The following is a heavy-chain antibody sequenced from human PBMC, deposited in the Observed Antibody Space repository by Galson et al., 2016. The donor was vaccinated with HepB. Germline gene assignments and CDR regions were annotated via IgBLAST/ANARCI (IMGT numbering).Heavy chain of an antibody. Sequence: SLRLSCAASGFTFTTYAMNWVRQAPGKGLEWVSAISDSGDNTYYVDSVKGRFTISRDNSKNTLYLQMNSLRAEDTAVYYCAKEHSGYFDDWGQGTLVTVSS. J-gene: IGHJ4*02. CDR2: ISDSGDNT. CDR3: AKEHSGYFDD. CDR1: GFTFTTYA. D-gene: IGHD6-19*01. V-gene: IGHV3-23*01.